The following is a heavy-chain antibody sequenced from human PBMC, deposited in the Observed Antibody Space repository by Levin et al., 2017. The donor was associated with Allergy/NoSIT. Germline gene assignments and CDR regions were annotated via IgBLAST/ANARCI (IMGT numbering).Heavy chain of an antibody. Sequence: LSLTCAASGFTXXXSSLXXXXXXXGKGLEWVSCITSSTYKYYADSVKGRFTISRDNAKNSLYLQMNSLRVDDAAVYYCARDGSYDAFDIWGPGTMVTVSS. CDR1: GFTXXXSS. CDR3: ARDGSYDAFDI. J-gene: IGHJ3*02. D-gene: IGHD6-6*01. V-gene: IGHV3-21*01. CDR2: ITSSTYK.